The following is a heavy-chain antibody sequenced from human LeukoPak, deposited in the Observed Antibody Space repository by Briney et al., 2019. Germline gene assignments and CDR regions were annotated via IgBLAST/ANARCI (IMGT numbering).Heavy chain of an antibody. J-gene: IGHJ4*02. CDR1: GFTFSNSA. Sequence: GASVKVSCKASGFTFSNSAVQWVRQARGQRLEWIGWIVVGGGNTNYAQSLQGRLTITRDMSTSTAYMELSRLRSDDTAMYYCARDPPGGLEEEGGDYWGQGTLVTVSS. V-gene: IGHV1-58*01. CDR3: ARDPPGGLEEEGGDY. CDR2: IVVGGGNT. D-gene: IGHD1-1*01.